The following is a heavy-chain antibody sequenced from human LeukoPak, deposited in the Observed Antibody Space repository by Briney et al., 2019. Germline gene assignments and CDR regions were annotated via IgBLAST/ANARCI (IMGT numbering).Heavy chain of an antibody. J-gene: IGHJ6*04. D-gene: IGHD3-10*01. CDR2: ISSSSSYT. CDR3: ARDLKGLGSYGYIKSYYGMDV. V-gene: IGHV3-11*06. Sequence: GGSLRLSCAASGFTFSDYYMSWIRQAPGKGLEWGSYISSSSSYTNYADSVKGRFTISRDNAKNSLYLQMNSLRAEDTAVYYCARDLKGLGSYGYIKSYYGMDVWGKGTTVTVSP. CDR1: GFTFSDYY.